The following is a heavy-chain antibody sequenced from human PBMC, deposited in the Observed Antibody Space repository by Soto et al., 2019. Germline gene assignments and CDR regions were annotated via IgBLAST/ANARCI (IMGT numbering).Heavy chain of an antibody. CDR1: VFSCSSNY. CDR2: IYSGGNT. V-gene: IGHV3-53*01. J-gene: IGHJ4*02. CDR3: ARDLNYLDY. Sequence: GALRRSCAVSVFSCSSNYMSWVRQAPWKGLEWVSVIYSGGNTYYADSVKGRFTISRDNSKNTLYLQMNSLRAEDTAVYYCARDLNYLDYWGQGTLVTVSS.